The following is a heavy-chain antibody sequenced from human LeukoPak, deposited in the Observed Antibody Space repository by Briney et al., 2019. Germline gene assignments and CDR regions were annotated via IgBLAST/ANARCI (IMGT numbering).Heavy chain of an antibody. J-gene: IGHJ4*02. CDR1: GFTFSSYS. V-gene: IGHV3-21*01. D-gene: IGHD6-13*01. CDR3: ARPIAAAGFDYDY. Sequence: GGSLRLSCAASGFTFSSYSMNWVRQAPGKGLEWVSSISSSGSYIYYADSVKGRFTISRDNAKNSLYLQMNSLRAEDTAVYYCARPIAAAGFDYDYWGQGTLVTVSS. CDR2: ISSSGSYI.